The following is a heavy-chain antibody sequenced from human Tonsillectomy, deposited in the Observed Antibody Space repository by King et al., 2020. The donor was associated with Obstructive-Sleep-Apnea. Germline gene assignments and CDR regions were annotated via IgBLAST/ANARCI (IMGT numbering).Heavy chain of an antibody. J-gene: IGHJ4*02. V-gene: IGHV5-51*01. Sequence: QLVQSGGEVKKPGESLKISCKGYVYSFTSYWIRWVRQIPGKGLEWLVIIYLGDCDTKYSPSFQGPVTISADKSISTAYVQWSSLRASDTAMYYCARMAAAGRSLDYWGQGTLVTVSS. D-gene: IGHD6-13*01. CDR3: ARMAAAGRSLDY. CDR2: IYLGDCDT. CDR1: VYSFTSYW.